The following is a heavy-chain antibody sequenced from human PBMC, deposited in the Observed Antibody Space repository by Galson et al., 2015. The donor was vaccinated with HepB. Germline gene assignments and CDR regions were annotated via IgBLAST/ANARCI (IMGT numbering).Heavy chain of an antibody. CDR3: AREAAGSDY. J-gene: IGHJ4*02. Sequence: ALVKPTQTLTLTCTFSGFSLSTDGVGVGWIRQPPGKALEWLALIYWDDDKRYSPSLKSRLTISKDTSRNQVFLTMTTMDPVDTGTYYCAREAAGSDYWDQGTLVTVSS. V-gene: IGHV2-5*02. CDR2: IYWDDDK. D-gene: IGHD6-19*01. CDR1: GFSLSTDGVG.